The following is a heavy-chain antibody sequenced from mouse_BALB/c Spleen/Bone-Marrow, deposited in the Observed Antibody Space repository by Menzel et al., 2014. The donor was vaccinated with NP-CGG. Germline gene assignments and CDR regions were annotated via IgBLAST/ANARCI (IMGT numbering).Heavy chain of an antibody. D-gene: IGHD2-14*01. CDR1: GYSITSXYX. V-gene: IGHV3-2*02. CDR2: ISYSGST. CDR3: AAYYRYTFAY. J-gene: IGHJ3*01. Sequence: EVQLQQSGPGLVKPSQSLSLTCTVTGYSITSXYXCNWXRQXXXNTLEWXGYISYSGSTSYNPSLKSRISITRDTSKNQFFLQLNSVTTEDTATYYCAAYYRYTFAYWGQGTLVTVSA.